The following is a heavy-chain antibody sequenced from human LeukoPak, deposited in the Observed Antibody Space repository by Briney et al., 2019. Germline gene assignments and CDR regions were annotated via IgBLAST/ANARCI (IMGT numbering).Heavy chain of an antibody. D-gene: IGHD4-17*01. CDR1: GGTFSSYA. J-gene: IGHJ4*02. Sequence: ASVKVSCKASGGTFSSYAISWVRQAPGQGLEWMGRIIPIFGTANYAQKFQGRVTITTAESTSTAYMELSSLRSEDTAVYYCASDIRGRKSGGEGYWGQGTLVTVSS. CDR2: IIPIFGTA. V-gene: IGHV1-69*05. CDR3: ASDIRGRKSGGEGY.